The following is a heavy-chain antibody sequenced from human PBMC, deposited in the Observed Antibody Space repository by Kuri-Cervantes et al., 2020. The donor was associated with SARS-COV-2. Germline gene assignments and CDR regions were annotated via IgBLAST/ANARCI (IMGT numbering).Heavy chain of an antibody. CDR2: IKPSGDST. V-gene: IGHV1-46*02. J-gene: IGHJ3*02. D-gene: IGHD6-6*01. CDR3: AREIYSTSSQAFDI. CDR1: AYIFNIYY. Sequence: ASVKVSCKASAYIFNIYYMHWIRQAPGQGLGWMGIIKPSGDSTIYAQKFQGRVTMTRDSSTSTLYMELSSLTSDDTAVYYCAREIYSTSSQAFDIWGQGTMVTVSS.